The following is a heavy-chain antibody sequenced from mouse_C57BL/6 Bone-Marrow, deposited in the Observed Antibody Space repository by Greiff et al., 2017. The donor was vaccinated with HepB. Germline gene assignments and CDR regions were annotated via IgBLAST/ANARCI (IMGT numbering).Heavy chain of an antibody. J-gene: IGHJ3*01. V-gene: IGHV1-78*01. CDR1: GYTFTDHT. CDR3: ARGNYYGSSYVGFAY. Sequence: VQLQQSDAELVKPGASVKISCKVSGYTFTDHTIHWMKQRPEQGLEWIGYIYPRDGSTKYNEKFKGKATLTADKSSSTAYMQLNSLTSEDAAVYFCARGNYYGSSYVGFAYWGQGTLVTVSA. CDR2: IYPRDGST. D-gene: IGHD1-1*01.